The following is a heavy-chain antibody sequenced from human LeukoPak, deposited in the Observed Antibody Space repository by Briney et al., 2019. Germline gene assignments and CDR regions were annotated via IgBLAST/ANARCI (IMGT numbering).Heavy chain of an antibody. CDR3: ARAYHSGSYYHPLGY. CDR1: GFTFSSYS. V-gene: IGHV3-21*01. D-gene: IGHD1-26*01. CDR2: ISSSSYI. J-gene: IGHJ4*02. Sequence: GGSLRLSCAASGFTFSSYSMNWVRQAPGKGLEWVSSISSSSYIYYADSLKGRFTISRDNAKNSLYLQMSSLRAEDTAVYYCARAYHSGSYYHPLGYWGQGTLVTVSS.